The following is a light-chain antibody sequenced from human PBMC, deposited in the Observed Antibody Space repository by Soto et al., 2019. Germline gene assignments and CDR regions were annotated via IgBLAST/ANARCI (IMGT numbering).Light chain of an antibody. CDR2: TAS. CDR1: QDINKW. J-gene: IGKJ3*01. V-gene: IGKV1-12*01. CDR3: QQYDYLPFT. Sequence: DIQMTQSPSSVSASVGDRVTITCRASQDINKWLAWYQQKPGLAPNLVIYTASRLHGGGPSRFSGSASGTDFTLTISSLQPEDVATYYCQQYDYLPFTFGPGTKVDIK.